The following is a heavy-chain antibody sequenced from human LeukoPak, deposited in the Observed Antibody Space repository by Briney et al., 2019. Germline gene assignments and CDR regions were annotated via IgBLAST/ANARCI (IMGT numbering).Heavy chain of an antibody. CDR3: AKQANYYDSSGYYYRL. D-gene: IGHD3-22*01. CDR2: ISGSGGST. J-gene: IGHJ4*02. Sequence: GGSLRLSCTASGFTFSSYAMSWVRQAPGKGLEWVSAISGSGGSTYYADSMKGRFTISRDNSKNTLYLQMNSLRAEDTAVYYCAKQANYYDSSGYYYRLWGQGTLATVSS. V-gene: IGHV3-23*01. CDR1: GFTFSSYA.